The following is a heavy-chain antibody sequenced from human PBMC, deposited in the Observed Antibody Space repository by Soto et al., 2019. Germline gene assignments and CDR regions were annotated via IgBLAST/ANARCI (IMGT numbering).Heavy chain of an antibody. CDR3: AKVCDGFWSGYSPYDY. Sequence: GGSLRLSCAASGFTFSSYAMSWVRQAPGKGLEWVSAISGSGGSTYYADSVKGRFTISRDNSKNTLYLQMNSLRAEDTAVYYCAKVCDGFWSGYSPYDYWGQGTLVTVSS. CDR2: ISGSGGST. J-gene: IGHJ4*02. V-gene: IGHV3-23*01. D-gene: IGHD3-3*01. CDR1: GFTFSSYA.